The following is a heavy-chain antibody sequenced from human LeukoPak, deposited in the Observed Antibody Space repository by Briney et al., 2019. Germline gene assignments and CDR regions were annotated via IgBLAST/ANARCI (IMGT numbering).Heavy chain of an antibody. CDR1: GFTFSSYA. CDR2: ISYDGSSK. V-gene: IGHV3-30-3*01. J-gene: IGHJ6*02. D-gene: IGHD2-21*02. CDR3: ARDECGGDCPLDV. Sequence: PGGSLRLSCAASGFTFSSYAMHWVRQAPGKGLEWVAVISYDGSSKYYADSVKGRFTISRDNSKNTLYLQMNSLRAEDTAVYYCARDECGGDCPLDVWGQGTTVTVSS.